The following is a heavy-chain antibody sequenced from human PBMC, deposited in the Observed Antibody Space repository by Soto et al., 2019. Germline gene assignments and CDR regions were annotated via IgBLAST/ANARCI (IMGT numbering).Heavy chain of an antibody. Sequence: QVQLVQSGGEVTKPGASVKVSCKSSGYTFTRYGVSWVRQAPGQGLEWLGWISVYTGNTKQSQKVQDRVTLTTEATTSTADMELRSLRSDDTAVYYCATDRCRTDTCYTHHADDWREGTTFTVSS. D-gene: IGHD2-15*01. CDR2: ISVYTGNT. V-gene: IGHV1-18*04. CDR3: ATDRCRTDTCYTHHADD. J-gene: IGHJ6*04. CDR1: GYTFTRYG.